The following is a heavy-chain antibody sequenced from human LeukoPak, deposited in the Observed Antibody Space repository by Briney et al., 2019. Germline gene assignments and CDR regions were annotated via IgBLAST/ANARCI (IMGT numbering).Heavy chain of an antibody. CDR3: ARELGRNAFDI. Sequence: ASVKVSCKASGYXFTDNHIYWIRQAPGQGPDCMGWINPNSGGTNYAQKFQGRITMTRDTSISTAYMELSRLTSDDTAIYFCARELGRNAFDIWGRGTMVTVSP. CDR1: GYXFTDNH. J-gene: IGHJ3*02. D-gene: IGHD7-27*01. V-gene: IGHV1-2*02. CDR2: INPNSGGT.